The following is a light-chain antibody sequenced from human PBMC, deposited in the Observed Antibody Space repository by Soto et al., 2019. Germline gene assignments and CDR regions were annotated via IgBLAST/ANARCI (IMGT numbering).Light chain of an antibody. J-gene: IGKJ2*01. CDR2: KAS. V-gene: IGKV1-5*03. CDR3: QPRDT. Sequence: DIQMTQSPSTLSASVGDRVTITCRASQSISSWLAWYQQKPGKAPKLLIYKASSLKSGVPSRFRGSGSGTDFTLTISSLQPDDFATYYCQPRDTFGQATTLAIK. CDR1: QSISSW.